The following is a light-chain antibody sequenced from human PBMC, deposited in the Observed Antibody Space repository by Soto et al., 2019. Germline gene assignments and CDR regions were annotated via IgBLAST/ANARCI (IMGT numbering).Light chain of an antibody. J-gene: IGKJ1*01. CDR1: QSISSW. Sequence: DIQMTQSPSTLSASVGDRVTITCRASQSISSWLAWYQQKPGRAPKLLIYKASSLETGVPSRFSGSGSGTEFTLIISSLQPDDFASYYCQQYDSSSPWTFDQGTKVEIK. CDR2: KAS. CDR3: QQYDSSSPWT. V-gene: IGKV1-5*03.